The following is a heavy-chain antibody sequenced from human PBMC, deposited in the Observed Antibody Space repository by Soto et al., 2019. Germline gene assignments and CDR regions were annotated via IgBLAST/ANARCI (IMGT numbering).Heavy chain of an antibody. D-gene: IGHD4-17*01. Sequence: SETLSLTCTVSGGSISSYYWSWIRQPPGKGLEWIGYIYYSGSTNYNPSLKSRVTISVDTSKIQFSLKLSSVTAADTAVYYCARAGPDYGGNWFDPWGQGTLVTVSS. CDR2: IYYSGST. V-gene: IGHV4-59*01. CDR1: GGSISSYY. CDR3: ARAGPDYGGNWFDP. J-gene: IGHJ5*02.